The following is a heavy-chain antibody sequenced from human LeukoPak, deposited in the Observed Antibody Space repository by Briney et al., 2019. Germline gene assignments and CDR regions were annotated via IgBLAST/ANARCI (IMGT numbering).Heavy chain of an antibody. Sequence: PGGSLRLSCAASGFSVSSNYMSWVRQAPGKGLEWVSVIYSGGSTYYADSVKGRFTISRDNSKNTLYLQMKSLRAEDTPVYYAARTDETAPAEDFQHWGQGTLVSVCS. CDR2: IYSGGST. J-gene: IGHJ1*01. CDR1: GFSVSSNY. CDR3: ARTDETAPAEDFQH. V-gene: IGHV3-53*01. D-gene: IGHD2-21*02.